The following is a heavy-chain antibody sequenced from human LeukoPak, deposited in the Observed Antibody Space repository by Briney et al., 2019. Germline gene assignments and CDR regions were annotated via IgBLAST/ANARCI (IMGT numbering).Heavy chain of an antibody. CDR2: IYSGGST. V-gene: IGHV3-53*01. J-gene: IGHJ4*02. CDR1: GFTVSSNY. CDR3: ATTTVTNEGDY. Sequence: GGSLRLSCAASGFTVSSNYMSCVRQAPGKGLEWVSVIYSGGSTYYADSVKGRFTISRDNSKNTLYLQMNSLRAEDTAVYYCATTTVTNEGDYWGQGTLVTVSS. D-gene: IGHD4-17*01.